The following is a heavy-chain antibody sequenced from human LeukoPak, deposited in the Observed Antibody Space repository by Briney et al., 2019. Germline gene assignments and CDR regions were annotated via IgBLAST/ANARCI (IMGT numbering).Heavy chain of an antibody. V-gene: IGHV3-7*01. CDR2: IKQDGSER. CDR3: ARDDYGGTRY. D-gene: IGHD4/OR15-4a*01. CDR1: GFTFTNYW. Sequence: GGSLRLSCAASGFTFTNYWMSWVRQAPGKGLEWVANIKQDGSERYYVDSVKGRFTISRDNAKNSLYLQMNSLRAEDTAVYYCARDDYGGTRYWGQGTLVTVSS. J-gene: IGHJ4*02.